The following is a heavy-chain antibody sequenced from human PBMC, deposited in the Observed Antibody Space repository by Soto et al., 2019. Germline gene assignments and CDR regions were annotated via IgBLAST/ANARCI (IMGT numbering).Heavy chain of an antibody. Sequence: QVQLVESGGGVVQPGRSLRLSCAASGFTFSSYGMHWVRQAPGKGLEWVAVISYDGSNKYYADSVKGRFTISRDNSKNTLYRQMDSLRAEDTAVYYCAKDDPDSSGPSCDYWGQGTLVTVSS. CDR3: AKDDPDSSGPSCDY. CDR2: ISYDGSNK. V-gene: IGHV3-30*18. J-gene: IGHJ4*02. D-gene: IGHD6-19*01. CDR1: GFTFSSYG.